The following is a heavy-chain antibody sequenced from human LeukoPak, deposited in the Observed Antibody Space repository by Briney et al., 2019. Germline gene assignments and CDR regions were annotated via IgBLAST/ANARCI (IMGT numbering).Heavy chain of an antibody. CDR3: ARDQGGVVRGVIDWFDP. J-gene: IGHJ5*02. CDR1: GGSISSYNW. Sequence: PSGTLSLTCVVSGGSISSYNWWSWVRQPPGKGLEWIGEIYHSGSTNYNPSLKSRVTISLDKSKNQFSLKLSSVTAADTAVYYCARDQGGVVRGVIDWFDPWGQGALVTVSS. V-gene: IGHV4-4*02. D-gene: IGHD3-10*01. CDR2: IYHSGST.